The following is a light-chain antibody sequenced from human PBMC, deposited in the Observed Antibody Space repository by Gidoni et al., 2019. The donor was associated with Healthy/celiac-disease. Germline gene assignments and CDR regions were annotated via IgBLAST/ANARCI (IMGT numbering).Light chain of an antibody. V-gene: IGLV3-19*01. Sequence: SSELTQDPAVSVPLGPTVRIKCQGDSLRSYYASWDQQKPGQAPVLVIYGKNNRPSGIPDRFSGSSSGNTASLTITGAQAEDEADYYCNSRDSSGNHLVFGGGTKLTVL. CDR3: NSRDSSGNHLV. CDR1: SLRSYY. J-gene: IGLJ2*01. CDR2: GKN.